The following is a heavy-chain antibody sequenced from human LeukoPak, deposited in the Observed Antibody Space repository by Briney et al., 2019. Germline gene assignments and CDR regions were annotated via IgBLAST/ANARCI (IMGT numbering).Heavy chain of an antibody. Sequence: RTSQTLSLTCTVSGGSISSYYWGWIRQPPGKGLEWIGSIYYSGSTYYNPSLKSRVTISVDTSKNQFSLKLSSVTAADTAVYYCARDFGGWPPYYYYYMDVWGKGTTVTVSS. J-gene: IGHJ6*03. D-gene: IGHD6-19*01. CDR1: GGSISSYY. CDR3: ARDFGGWPPYYYYYMDV. V-gene: IGHV4-39*02. CDR2: IYYSGST.